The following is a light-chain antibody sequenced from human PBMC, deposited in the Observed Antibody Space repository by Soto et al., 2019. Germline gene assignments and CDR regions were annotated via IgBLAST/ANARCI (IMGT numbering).Light chain of an antibody. J-gene: IGKJ4*02. V-gene: IGKV3-20*01. CDR1: QSVTSSY. CDR2: GAS. CDR3: PQSCWGL. Sequence: IVLTQSPGTLSLCPGERFTLSCRASQSVTSSYIAWYQQKSGQAPRLLLYGASSRATGIPVLFRGGGGRRDRSVVIALLLNDSSDVYWSPQSCWGLFGGGTKVDIK.